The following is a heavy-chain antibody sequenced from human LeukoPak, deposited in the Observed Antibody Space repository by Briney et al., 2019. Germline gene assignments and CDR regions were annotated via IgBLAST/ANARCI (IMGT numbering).Heavy chain of an antibody. V-gene: IGHV4-59*01. CDR2: IHYNGAT. J-gene: IGHJ3*02. Sequence: PSKTLSLICTVSGGSISSYYWNWIRQPPGKGLEWIGYIHYNGATNYNPSLKSRVSISVDTSMNQLSLKLSSVTAADAAVYYCARAGITDAFDIWGQGTMVTVSS. D-gene: IGHD3-10*01. CDR3: ARAGITDAFDI. CDR1: GGSISSYY.